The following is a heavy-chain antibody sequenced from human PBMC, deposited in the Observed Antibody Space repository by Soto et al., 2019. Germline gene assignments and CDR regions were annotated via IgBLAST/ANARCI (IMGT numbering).Heavy chain of an antibody. CDR2: IIPIFGTA. CDR1: GFTFTSYG. CDR3: ARDVDYCSGGSCRYYFDY. J-gene: IGHJ4*02. V-gene: IGHV1-69*13. D-gene: IGHD2-15*01. Sequence: ASVEVSFKASGFTFTSYGINLVRQAPGQGLEWMGGIIPIFGTANYAQKFQGRVTITADESTSTAYMELSSLRSEDTAVYYCARDVDYCSGGSCRYYFDYWGQGTLVTVSS.